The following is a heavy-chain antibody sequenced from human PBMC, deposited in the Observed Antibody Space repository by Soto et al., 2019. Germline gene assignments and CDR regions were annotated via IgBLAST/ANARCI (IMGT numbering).Heavy chain of an antibody. V-gene: IGHV1-46*01. CDR3: KCSGSDPPTVVTPPYFQH. Sequence: GASVKVSCKASGYTFTSYYMHWVRQAPGQGLEWMGIINPSGGSTSYAQKFQGRVTMTRDTSTSTVYMKLSSLRTEDTAEYYSKCSGSDPPTVVTPPYFQHWGQGTLVTVSS. J-gene: IGHJ1*01. CDR2: INPSGGST. CDR1: GYTFTSYY. D-gene: IGHD4-17*01.